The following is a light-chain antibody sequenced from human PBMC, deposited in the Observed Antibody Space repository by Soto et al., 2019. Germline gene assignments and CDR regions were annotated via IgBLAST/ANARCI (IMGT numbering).Light chain of an antibody. J-gene: IGKJ3*01. V-gene: IGKV3-11*01. CDR2: DAS. CDR1: QSVSSY. CDR3: QQRSRWPPLFT. Sequence: EIVLTQSPATLSLSPGERATLSCRASQSVSSYLAWYQHKPGQAPRLLIYDASNRATGIPARFSGSGSGTDFTLTISSLEPEDFAVYYCQQRSRWPPLFTFGPGTKVDIK.